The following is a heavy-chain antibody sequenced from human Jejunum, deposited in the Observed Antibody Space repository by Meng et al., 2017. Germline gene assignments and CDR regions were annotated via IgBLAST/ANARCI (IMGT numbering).Heavy chain of an antibody. Sequence: VQLVQSGVEVKRPGSLVKVSCKAPGYTFTGYSLHWVRQAPGQGLEWMGRINPGGGTNYAQKFQDRVTMTWDTSITTAYMELTWLTSDDTAVYFCGRDQTGSVQQWGQGTLVTVSS. CDR3: GRDQTGSVQQ. V-gene: IGHV1-2*06. CDR1: GYTFTGYS. J-gene: IGHJ1*01. D-gene: IGHD3-10*01. CDR2: INPGGGT.